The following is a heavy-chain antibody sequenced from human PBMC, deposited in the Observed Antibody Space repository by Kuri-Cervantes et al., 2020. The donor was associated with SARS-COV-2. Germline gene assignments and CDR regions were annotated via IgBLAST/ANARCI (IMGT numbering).Heavy chain of an antibody. CDR2: INHSGNT. D-gene: IGHD3-3*01. CDR3: ATRSDDSWSDF. CDR1: GGSFSDYY. Sequence: SETLSLTCAVYGGSFSDYYWSWVRQPPGKGLEWIGEINHSGNTNYDPSLKSRVPISIDTSKNQFSLNLNSLTAADTATYYCATRSDDSWSDFWGPGTLVTVSS. V-gene: IGHV4-34*01. J-gene: IGHJ4*02.